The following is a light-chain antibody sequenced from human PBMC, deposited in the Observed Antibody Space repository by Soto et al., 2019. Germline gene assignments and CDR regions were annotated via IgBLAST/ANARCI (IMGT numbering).Light chain of an antibody. CDR3: SSYTTSSTYV. Sequence: QSALTQPASVSGPPGQSITISCTGNSNDIGEYKYVSWYQQHPGKAPKLIIYDVSNRPSGVSNRFSGSKSGNTASLTISGLQAEDEADYYCSSYTTSSTYVFGAGTKVTVL. CDR1: SNDIGEYKY. J-gene: IGLJ1*01. CDR2: DVS. V-gene: IGLV2-14*01.